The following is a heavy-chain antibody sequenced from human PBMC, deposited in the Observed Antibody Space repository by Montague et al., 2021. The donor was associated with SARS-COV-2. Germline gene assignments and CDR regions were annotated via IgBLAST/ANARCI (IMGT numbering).Heavy chain of an antibody. V-gene: IGHV3-23*01. Sequence: SLRLSCAASGFTFSNSAMNWVRQAPGKGLGWVSGSSGSDGGTHYSDSXKGRFTISRDNSKNVLYLQMNSLRAEDTALYYCAKDSYYYGLGYGMDVWGQGTTVTVSS. CDR3: AKDSYYYGLGYGMDV. CDR1: GFTFSNSA. CDR2: SSGSDGGT. J-gene: IGHJ6*02. D-gene: IGHD3-10*01.